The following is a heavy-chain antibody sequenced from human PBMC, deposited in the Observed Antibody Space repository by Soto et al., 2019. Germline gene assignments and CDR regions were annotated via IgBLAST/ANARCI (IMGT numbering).Heavy chain of an antibody. D-gene: IGHD3-3*01. Sequence: GESLKISCKGSGYNFAGYWIAWVRQMPGKGLELMGIIYPSDSDTRYRPSFQGQVTISADKSISSAYLQWSSLRASDTAMYYCARGGVSTRTFDYWGQGTPVTGSS. V-gene: IGHV5-51*01. J-gene: IGHJ4*02. CDR1: GYNFAGYW. CDR3: ARGGVSTRTFDY. CDR2: IYPSDSDT.